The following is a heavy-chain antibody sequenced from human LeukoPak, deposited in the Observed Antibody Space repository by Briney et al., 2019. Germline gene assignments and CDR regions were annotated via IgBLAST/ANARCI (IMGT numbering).Heavy chain of an antibody. Sequence: GRSLRLSCAASGFTFSSYGMHWVRQAPGKGLEWVAVISYDGSNKYYADSVKGRFTISRDNSKNTLYLQMNSLRADDTAVYYCAKGVSSSWTYYYYGMDVWGQGTTVTVSS. V-gene: IGHV3-30*18. D-gene: IGHD6-13*01. CDR3: AKGVSSSWTYYYYGMDV. CDR2: ISYDGSNK. J-gene: IGHJ6*02. CDR1: GFTFSSYG.